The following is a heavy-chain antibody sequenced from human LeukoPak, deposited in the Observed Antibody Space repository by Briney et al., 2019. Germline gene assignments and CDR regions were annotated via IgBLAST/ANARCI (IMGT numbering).Heavy chain of an antibody. Sequence: GESLKISCKGSGYSFTSYWIGWVRQMPGKGLEWMGIIYPGDSDTRYSPSFQGQVTISADRSISTAYLQWSSLKASDTAIYYWASSYSGSYLDSFDIWGQGTMVTVSS. V-gene: IGHV5-51*01. J-gene: IGHJ3*02. CDR3: ASSYSGSYLDSFDI. CDR2: IYPGDSDT. D-gene: IGHD1-26*01. CDR1: GYSFTSYW.